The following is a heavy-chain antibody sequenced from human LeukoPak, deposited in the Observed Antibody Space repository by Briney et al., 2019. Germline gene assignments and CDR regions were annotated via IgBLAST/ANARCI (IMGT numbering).Heavy chain of an antibody. CDR1: GGTFSSYA. Sequence: ASVKVSCKASGGTFSSYAISWVRQAPGQGLEWMGGIIPIFGTANYAQKFQGRVTITTDESTSTAYMELSSLRSEDTAVYYCASTIFGVVNGNWFDPWGQGTLVTVSS. CDR2: IIPIFGTA. V-gene: IGHV1-69*05. J-gene: IGHJ5*02. CDR3: ASTIFGVVNGNWFDP. D-gene: IGHD3-3*01.